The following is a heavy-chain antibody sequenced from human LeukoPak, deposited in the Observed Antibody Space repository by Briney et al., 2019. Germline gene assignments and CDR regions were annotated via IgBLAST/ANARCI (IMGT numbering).Heavy chain of an antibody. Sequence: SQTLSPTCVISGDTVSSSRAAWNWIRQSPSRGLEWLWRAYYTFTWYNDYAASVESRISINPDTSKNQFSLHLNSVTPEDTAVYYCVRDRPTAPGIFEYWGQGTLVTVSS. V-gene: IGHV6-1*01. D-gene: IGHD6-13*01. CDR3: VRDRPTAPGIFEY. CDR1: GDTVSSSRAA. CDR2: AYYTFTWYN. J-gene: IGHJ4*02.